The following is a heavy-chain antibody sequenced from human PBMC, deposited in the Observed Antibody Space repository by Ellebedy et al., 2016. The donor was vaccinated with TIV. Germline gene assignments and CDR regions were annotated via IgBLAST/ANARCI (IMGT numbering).Heavy chain of an antibody. CDR1: GVSLSTSGMC. D-gene: IGHD2-21*01. J-gene: IGHJ6*02. V-gene: IGHV2-70*11. Sequence: SGPTLVKPTQTLTLTCTFSGVSLSTSGMCVSWIRQPPGKAPEWLARIDWDDERYYSTSLKTRLTISKDTSKNQVVLRMTNMDPVDTATYYCARPTYCGGGYNGMDVWGQGTTVTVSS. CDR3: ARPTYCGGGYNGMDV. CDR2: IDWDDER.